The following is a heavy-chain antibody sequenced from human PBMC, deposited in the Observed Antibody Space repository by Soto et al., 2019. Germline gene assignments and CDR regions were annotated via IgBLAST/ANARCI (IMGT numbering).Heavy chain of an antibody. CDR1: GGSFSGYY. Sequence: QVQLQQWGAGLLKPSETLSLTCAVYGGSFSGYYWSWIRQPPGKGLEWIGEINHSGSTNYNPSLKSRVTISVDTSKNQFSLKLSSVTAADTAVYYCARGRVLLWFGANWSDPWGQGTLVTVSS. CDR3: ARGRVLLWFGANWSDP. V-gene: IGHV4-34*01. D-gene: IGHD3-10*01. J-gene: IGHJ5*02. CDR2: INHSGST.